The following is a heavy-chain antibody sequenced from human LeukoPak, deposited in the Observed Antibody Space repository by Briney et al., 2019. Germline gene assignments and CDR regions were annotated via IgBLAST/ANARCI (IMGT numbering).Heavy chain of an antibody. CDR3: ATEWYSGSYRFDY. V-gene: IGHV3-53*01. CDR2: IYSGGST. Sequence: PGGSLRLSCAASGFTVSSNYMSWVRQAPGKGLEWVSVIYSGGSTYYADSVKGRFTISRDNSKNTLYLQMNSLRAEDTAVYYCATEWYSGSYRFDYWGQGTLVTVSS. J-gene: IGHJ4*02. D-gene: IGHD1-26*01. CDR1: GFTVSSNY.